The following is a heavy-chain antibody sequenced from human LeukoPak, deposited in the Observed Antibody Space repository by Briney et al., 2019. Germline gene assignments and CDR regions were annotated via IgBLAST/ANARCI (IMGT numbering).Heavy chain of an antibody. CDR3: AKVRDYYYYMDV. CDR1: GFTFSSYA. J-gene: IGHJ6*03. Sequence: GGSLGLSCAASGFTFSSYAMSWVRQAPGKGLEWVSAISGSGGSTYYADSVKGRFTISRDNSKNTLYLQMNSLRAEDTAVYYCAKVRDYYYYMDVWGKETTVTVSS. CDR2: ISGSGGST. V-gene: IGHV3-23*01.